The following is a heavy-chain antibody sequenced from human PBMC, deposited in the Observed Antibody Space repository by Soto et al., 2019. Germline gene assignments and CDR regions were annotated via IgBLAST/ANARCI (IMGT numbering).Heavy chain of an antibody. CDR3: ASDLGAMTNAVDLAQRPH. CDR1: GFTLDEYA. V-gene: IGHV3-74*01. J-gene: IGHJ1*01. CDR2: INRDETTT. D-gene: IGHD1-26*01. Sequence: RRDRRVSRAASGFTLDEYAMHWGRQAPGKALLWVSRINRDETTTSYVDSVKGRFTISSDNAKHTLYLQMNSLRAEVTAVYSCASDLGAMTNAVDLAQRPHW.